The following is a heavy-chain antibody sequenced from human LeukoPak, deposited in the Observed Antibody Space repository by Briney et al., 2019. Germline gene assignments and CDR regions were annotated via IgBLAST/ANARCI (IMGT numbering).Heavy chain of an antibody. CDR1: GFTLSSFW. V-gene: IGHV3-7*01. J-gene: IGHJ4*02. Sequence: GGSLRLSCAASGFTLSSFWMSWVRQAPGKGLEWVANIKQDGSEKYYADSVKGRFTISRDNSKNTLYLQMNSLRAEDTAVYYCARERVRIIDYWGQGTLVTVSS. CDR2: IKQDGSEK. D-gene: IGHD3-10*01. CDR3: ARERVRIIDY.